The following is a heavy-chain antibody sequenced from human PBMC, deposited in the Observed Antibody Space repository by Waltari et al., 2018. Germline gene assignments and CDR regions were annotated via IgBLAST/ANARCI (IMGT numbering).Heavy chain of an antibody. D-gene: IGHD3-9*01. CDR1: GFSLSTSGVG. Sequence: QITLKESGPTLVKPTQPLTLTCTFSGFSLSTSGVGVGWIRQPPDKALEWLALIYWNDDKRYSPSLKSRLTITKDTSKNQVVLTMTNMDPVDTATYYCAHRRRGPLARYLGGAFDIWGQGTMVTVSS. J-gene: IGHJ3*02. CDR2: IYWNDDK. V-gene: IGHV2-5*01. CDR3: AHRRRGPLARYLGGAFDI.